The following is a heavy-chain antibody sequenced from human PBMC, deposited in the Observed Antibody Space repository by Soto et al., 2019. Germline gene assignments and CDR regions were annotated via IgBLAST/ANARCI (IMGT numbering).Heavy chain of an antibody. CDR1: AYTFTSYD. J-gene: IGHJ5*02. CDR3: ARGYPSDGSSTSCYPRAWFDP. CDR2: MNPNSGNT. V-gene: IGHV1-8*01. D-gene: IGHD2-2*01. Sequence: ASVKVSCKPSAYTFTSYDINWVRQATGQGLEWMGWMNPNSGNTGYAQKFQGRVTMTRNTSLSTAHMELRSLRCEDTAVYYCARGYPSDGSSTSCYPRAWFDPWGQRPLVTVSA.